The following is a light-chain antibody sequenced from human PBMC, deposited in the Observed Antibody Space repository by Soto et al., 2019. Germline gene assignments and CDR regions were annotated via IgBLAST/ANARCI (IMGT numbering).Light chain of an antibody. CDR2: EVT. V-gene: IGLV2-18*02. Sequence: QSVLTQPPSVSGSPGQSVTISCTGTSSDIGYYNLVSWYQQPPGTAPKLMIYEVTYRPSGVPHRFSGSKSGNTASLTISGLQAEDEADYYCSSHTTSSTLVFGGGTKLTVL. CDR1: SSDIGYYNL. J-gene: IGLJ3*02. CDR3: SSHTTSSTLV.